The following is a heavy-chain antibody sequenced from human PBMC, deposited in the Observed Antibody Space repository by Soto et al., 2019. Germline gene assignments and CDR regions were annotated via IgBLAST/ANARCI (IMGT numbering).Heavy chain of an antibody. CDR3: ARGALVWFGPHDYYGTDV. J-gene: IGHJ6*02. CDR2: IYHSGGT. CDR1: GGSFSGYY. V-gene: IGHV4-34*01. Sequence: QVQLQQWGAGLLKPSETLSLTCGVIGGSFSGYYWTWIRQPPGKGLEWIGEIYHSGGTNYHPSLKSRVTISVDTSNNHFSLKLSSVTAADTAVYYCARGALVWFGPHDYYGTDVWGQGTTVTVSS. D-gene: IGHD3-10*01.